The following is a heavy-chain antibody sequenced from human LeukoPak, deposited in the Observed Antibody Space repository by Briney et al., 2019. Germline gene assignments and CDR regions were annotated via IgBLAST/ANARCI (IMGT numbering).Heavy chain of an antibody. CDR1: GFTVSSNY. CDR2: IYSGGST. CDR3: AREGGPYRPLDY. V-gene: IGHV3-53*01. J-gene: IGHJ4*02. Sequence: GGSLRLSCAASGFTVSSNYMSWVRQAPGKGLEWVSVIYSGGSTYYADSVKGRFTISRDNSKNTLYLQMNSLRAEDTAVYYCAREGGPYRPLDYSGQGTLVTVAS.